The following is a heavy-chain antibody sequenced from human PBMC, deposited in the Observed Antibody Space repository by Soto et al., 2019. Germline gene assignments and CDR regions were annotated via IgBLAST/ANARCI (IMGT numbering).Heavy chain of an antibody. V-gene: IGHV3-33*03. J-gene: IGHJ4*02. Sequence: QAQLVESGGGVVQPGTSLRLSCAASGFTISTHGMHWVRQAPGKGLEWLAKIWYDGSNKFYAESVKGRFSISKDNTKNTLYLQRSSLTAEDTAVYYGAAATTGTFQFPYWGQGTQVTVSS. CDR1: GFTISTHG. CDR3: AAATTGTFQFPY. CDR2: IWYDGSNK. D-gene: IGHD1-7*01.